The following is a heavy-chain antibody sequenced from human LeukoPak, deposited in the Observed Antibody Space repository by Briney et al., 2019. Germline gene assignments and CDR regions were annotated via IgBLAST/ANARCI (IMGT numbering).Heavy chain of an antibody. D-gene: IGHD6-25*01. Sequence: SQTLSLTCAISGDSFSSNSAAWNWLRQSPSRGLERLGRTYYRSKWYNDYALSVKSRIVINPDTSKNQFSLQLYSVTPEDTAVYYCARDLDGSEYWGQGTLVTVSS. J-gene: IGHJ4*02. CDR1: GDSFSSNSAA. CDR3: ARDLDGSEY. V-gene: IGHV6-1*01. CDR2: TYYRSKWYN.